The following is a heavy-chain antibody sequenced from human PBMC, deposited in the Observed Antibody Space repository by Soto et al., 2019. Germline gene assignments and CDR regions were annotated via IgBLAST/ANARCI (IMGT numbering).Heavy chain of an antibody. CDR3: ARDRDGYNYWYFDL. D-gene: IGHD5-12*01. V-gene: IGHV1-69*01. CDR1: GGTFSKYT. Sequence: QVQLVQSGAEVKKPGSSVKVSCKVSGGTFSKYTINWVRQAPGQGLEWMAGIIPIYGTANYAQKFQGRISVTMDESTTTAYMELRGLGSDDTAIYYCARDRDGYNYWYFDLWGRGSLITVSS. J-gene: IGHJ2*01. CDR2: IIPIYGTA.